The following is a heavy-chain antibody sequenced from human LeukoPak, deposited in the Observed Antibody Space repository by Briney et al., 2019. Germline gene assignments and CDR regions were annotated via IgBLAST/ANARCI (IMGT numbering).Heavy chain of an antibody. D-gene: IGHD6-19*01. V-gene: IGHV3-7*01. CDR3: ASGLGWLVDN. CDR1: EFTLSSYW. Sequence: PGGSLTLSCAASEFTLSSYWMSWVRQAPGKGLEWVANIKQDGSEKYYVDSVKGRFTIPRDNAKNSLYLQMNSLRAEDTAVYYCASGLGWLVDNWGQGTLVTVSS. CDR2: IKQDGSEK. J-gene: IGHJ4*02.